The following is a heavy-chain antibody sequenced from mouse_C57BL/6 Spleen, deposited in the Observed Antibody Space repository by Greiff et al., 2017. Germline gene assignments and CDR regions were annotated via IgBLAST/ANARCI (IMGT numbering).Heavy chain of an antibody. Sequence: QVHVKQSGPELVKPGASVKISCKASGYAFSSSWMNWVKQRPGKGLEWIGRIYPGDGDTNYNGKFKGKATLTADKSSSTAYMQLSSLTSEDSAVYFCARDSNYGYWYFDVWGTGTTVTVSS. J-gene: IGHJ1*03. D-gene: IGHD2-5*01. CDR1: GYAFSSSW. CDR3: ARDSNYGYWYFDV. CDR2: IYPGDGDT. V-gene: IGHV1-82*01.